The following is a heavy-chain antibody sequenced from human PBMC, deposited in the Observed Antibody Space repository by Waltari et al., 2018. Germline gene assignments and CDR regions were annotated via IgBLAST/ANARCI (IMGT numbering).Heavy chain of an antibody. CDR2: IWYDGSNK. J-gene: IGHJ4*02. CDR3: ARGAGTLPDY. D-gene: IGHD1-1*01. CDR1: GFTFSSYG. Sequence: QVQLVESGGGVVQPGRSLRLSCAASGFTFSSYGMHWVRQAPGKGREWVAVIWYDGSNKYYADSVKGRFTISRDNSKNTLYLQMNSLRAEDTAVYYCARGAGTLPDYWGQGTLVTVSS. V-gene: IGHV3-33*01.